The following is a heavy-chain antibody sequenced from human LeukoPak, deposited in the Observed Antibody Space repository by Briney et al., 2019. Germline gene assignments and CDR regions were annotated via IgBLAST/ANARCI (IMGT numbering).Heavy chain of an antibody. V-gene: IGHV3-21*01. CDR1: GFTFSSYS. J-gene: IGHJ4*02. D-gene: IGHD3-10*01. CDR2: ISSSSSYI. CDR3: ARGDYYGSGSYSFDY. Sequence: GGSLRLSCAASGFTFSSYSMNWVRQAPGKGLEWVSSISSSSSYIYYADSVKGRFTISRDNAKNSLYLQMNSLRAEDTAVYYCARGDYYGSGSYSFDYWGQGTLVTVSS.